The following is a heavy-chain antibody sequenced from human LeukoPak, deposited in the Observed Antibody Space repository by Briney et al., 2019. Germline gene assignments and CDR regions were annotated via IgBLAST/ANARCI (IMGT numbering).Heavy chain of an antibody. J-gene: IGHJ4*02. Sequence: GESLKISCKGSGYIFTSYWIGWVRQLPGKGLEWMGIIYPGDPDTRYSPSFQGQVTISADKSISTAYLRWSSLKASDTAMYYCARSRNCLHCGGDWPLDYWGQGTLVTVSS. CDR1: GYIFTSYW. CDR3: ARSRNCLHCGGDWPLDY. D-gene: IGHD2-21*02. CDR2: IYPGDPDT. V-gene: IGHV5-51*01.